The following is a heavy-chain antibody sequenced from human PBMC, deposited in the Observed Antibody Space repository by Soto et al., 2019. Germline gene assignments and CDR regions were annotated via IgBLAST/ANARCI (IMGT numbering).Heavy chain of an antibody. J-gene: IGHJ5*02. Sequence: GGSLRLSCAASGFTFDDYAMHWVRQAPGKGLEWVSGISWNSGSIGYEDSVKGRFTISRDNAKNSLYLQMNSLRAEDTALYYCAKDSLWFGELLTGGWFDPWGQGTLVTVSS. CDR2: ISWNSGSI. CDR1: GFTFDDYA. CDR3: AKDSLWFGELLTGGWFDP. V-gene: IGHV3-9*01. D-gene: IGHD3-10*01.